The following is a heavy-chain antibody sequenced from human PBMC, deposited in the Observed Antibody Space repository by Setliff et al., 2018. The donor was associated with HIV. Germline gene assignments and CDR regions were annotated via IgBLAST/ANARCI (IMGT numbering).Heavy chain of an antibody. J-gene: IGHJ4*02. Sequence: SETLSLTCTVSGGSISSYYWSWIRQPPGKGLEWIGYIYTSGSTNYNPSLKSRVTMSVDTSKNQFSLKLSSVTAADTAVYYCARGPYYDILTGYSYYFDYWGQGTLVTVSS. D-gene: IGHD3-9*01. CDR1: GGSISSYY. V-gene: IGHV4-4*08. CDR3: ARGPYYDILTGYSYYFDY. CDR2: IYTSGST.